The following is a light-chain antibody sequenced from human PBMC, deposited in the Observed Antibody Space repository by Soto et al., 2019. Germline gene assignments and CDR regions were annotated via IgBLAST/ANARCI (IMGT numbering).Light chain of an antibody. CDR1: SSNIGSNT. V-gene: IGLV1-44*01. CDR3: AAWDDSLNGAV. J-gene: IGLJ7*01. CDR2: SNN. Sequence: QSVLTQAPSASGTPGQRVTISCSGSSSNIGSNTVNWYQQLPRTAPKLLIYSNNERPSGVPDRFSGSKSGTSASLVISGLQSEDEADYYCAAWDDSLNGAVFGGGTQLTVL.